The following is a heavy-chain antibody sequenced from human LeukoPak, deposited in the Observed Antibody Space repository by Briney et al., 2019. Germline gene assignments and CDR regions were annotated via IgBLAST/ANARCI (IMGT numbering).Heavy chain of an antibody. V-gene: IGHV5-51*01. J-gene: IGHJ3*02. Sequence: GESLKISCKGSGYSFTNYWIGWVRQMPGKGLEWMGIIYPDDSDTRYSPSFQGQVTISADKPINTAYLQWTSLKASDTAMYYCASHPLDSSDYYRSDALDIWGQGTMVTVSS. CDR3: ASHPLDSSDYYRSDALDI. CDR2: IYPDDSDT. D-gene: IGHD3-22*01. CDR1: GYSFTNYW.